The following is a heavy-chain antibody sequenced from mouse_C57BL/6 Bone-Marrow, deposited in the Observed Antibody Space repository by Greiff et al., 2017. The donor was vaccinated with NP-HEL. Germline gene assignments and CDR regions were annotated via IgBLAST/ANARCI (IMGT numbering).Heavy chain of an antibody. Sequence: QVQLQQPGAELVKPGASVKLPCKASGYTFTSYWMQWVKQRPGQGLEWIGEIDPSDSYTNYYQKFKGKATLTVDTSSSTAYMQLSSLTSEDSAVYYCAGYGSSPYYFDYWGQGTTLTVSS. CDR3: AGYGSSPYYFDY. D-gene: IGHD1-1*01. CDR1: GYTFTSYW. CDR2: IDPSDSYT. J-gene: IGHJ2*01. V-gene: IGHV1-50*01.